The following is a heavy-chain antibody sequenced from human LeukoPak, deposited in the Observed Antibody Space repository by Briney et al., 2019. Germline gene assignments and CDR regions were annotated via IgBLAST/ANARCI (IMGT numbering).Heavy chain of an antibody. CDR2: INPSGGST. J-gene: IGHJ5*02. CDR3: ATDRNYYDSSGSPNNWFDP. Sequence: ASVKVSCKASGYTFTSYYMHWVRQAPGQGLEWMGIINPSGGSTSYAQKFQGRVTMTRDTSTSTVYMELSSLRSEDTAVYYCATDRNYYDSSGSPNNWFDPWGQGTLVTVSS. D-gene: IGHD3-22*01. CDR1: GYTFTSYY. V-gene: IGHV1-46*01.